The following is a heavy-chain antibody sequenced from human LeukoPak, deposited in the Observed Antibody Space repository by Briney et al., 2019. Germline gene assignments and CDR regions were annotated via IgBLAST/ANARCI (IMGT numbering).Heavy chain of an antibody. Sequence: SETLSLTCTVSGYSISSGYYWGWIRQPPGKGLEWIGSIYHSGSTYYNPSIKSRVTISVDTSKNQFSLKLSSVTAADTAVYYCARDWAIGYCTNGVCRTDASDIWGKGTMVTVSS. D-gene: IGHD2-8*01. V-gene: IGHV4-38-2*02. CDR2: IYHSGST. CDR3: ARDWAIGYCTNGVCRTDASDI. CDR1: GYSISSGYY. J-gene: IGHJ3*02.